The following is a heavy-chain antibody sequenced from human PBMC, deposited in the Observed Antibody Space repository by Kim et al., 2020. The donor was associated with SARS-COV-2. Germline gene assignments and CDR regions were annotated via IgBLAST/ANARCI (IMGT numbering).Heavy chain of an antibody. V-gene: IGHV4-34*01. CDR2: INHSGST. D-gene: IGHD3-10*01. CDR1: GGSFSGYY. J-gene: IGHJ4*02. Sequence: SETLSLTCAVYGGSFSGYYWSWIRQPPGKGLEWIGEINHSGSTNYNPSLKSRVTISVDTSKNQFSLKLSSVTAADTAVYYCARAGWFGELLYYWGQGTLVTVSS. CDR3: ARAGWFGELLYY.